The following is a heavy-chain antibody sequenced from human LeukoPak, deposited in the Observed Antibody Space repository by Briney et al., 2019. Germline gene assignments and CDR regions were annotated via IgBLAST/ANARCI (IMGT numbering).Heavy chain of an antibody. D-gene: IGHD3-9*01. CDR2: IIPIFGTA. V-gene: IGHV1-69*05. Sequence: SVKVSCKASGGTFSSYAISWVRQAPGQGLEWMGVIIPIFGTANYAQKFQGRVTITTDESTSTAYMELSSLRSEDTAVYYCARGPSLLRYFDWYYFDYWGQGTLVTVSS. CDR1: GGTFSSYA. CDR3: ARGPSLLRYFDWYYFDY. J-gene: IGHJ4*02.